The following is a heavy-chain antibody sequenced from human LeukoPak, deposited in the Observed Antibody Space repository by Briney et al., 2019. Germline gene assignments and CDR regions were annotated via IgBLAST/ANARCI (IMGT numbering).Heavy chain of an antibody. J-gene: IGHJ4*02. CDR3: ARVRGYFDY. D-gene: IGHD5-24*01. Sequence: SETLSLTCTVSGGSISSYYWSWIRQPPGKGLEWIGYIYYSGSTNYNPSLKSRVTISVNTSKNQFSLKLSSVTAADTAVYYCARVRGYFDYWGQGTLVTVSS. CDR1: GGSISSYY. CDR2: IYYSGST. V-gene: IGHV4-59*01.